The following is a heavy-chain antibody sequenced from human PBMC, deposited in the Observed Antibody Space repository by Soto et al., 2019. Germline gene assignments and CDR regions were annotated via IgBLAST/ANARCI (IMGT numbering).Heavy chain of an antibody. Sequence: SETLSLTCAVSGGSISTSNWWSWVRQPPGKGLEWIGEVYRTGSTNYNPSLESRLTISVDKSKNQFSLKLTSVTAADTAVYYCARARATIAAAAIFECWGQGTLVTVS. D-gene: IGHD6-13*01. CDR1: GGSISTSNW. J-gene: IGHJ4*02. CDR2: VYRTGST. V-gene: IGHV4-4*02. CDR3: ARARATIAAAAIFEC.